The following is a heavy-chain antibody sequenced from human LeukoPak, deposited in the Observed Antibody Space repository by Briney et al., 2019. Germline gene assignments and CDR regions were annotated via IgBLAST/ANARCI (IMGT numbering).Heavy chain of an antibody. V-gene: IGHV3-23*01. J-gene: IGHJ4*02. Sequence: PGGSLRLSCAASGFTVSSNYMSWVRQAPGKGLEWVSAISGSGGSTYYADSVKGRFTISRDNSKNTLYLQMNSLRADDTAVYYCASRLTGVYFDYWGQGALVTVSS. CDR3: ASRLTGVYFDY. CDR2: ISGSGGST. D-gene: IGHD7-27*01. CDR1: GFTVSSNY.